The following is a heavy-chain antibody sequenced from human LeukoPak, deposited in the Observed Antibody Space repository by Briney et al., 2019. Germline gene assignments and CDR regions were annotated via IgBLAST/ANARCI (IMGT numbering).Heavy chain of an antibody. V-gene: IGHV3-33*01. Sequence: GRSLRLSCAASGFTFSSYGMHWVRQAPGKGLEWVAVIWYDGSNKYYADSVKGRFTISRDNSKNTLYLQMNSLRAEDTAVYYCARDRLHYDSLTGYPADWGQGTLVTVSS. D-gene: IGHD3-9*01. CDR2: IWYDGSNK. CDR1: GFTFSSYG. J-gene: IGHJ4*02. CDR3: ARDRLHYDSLTGYPAD.